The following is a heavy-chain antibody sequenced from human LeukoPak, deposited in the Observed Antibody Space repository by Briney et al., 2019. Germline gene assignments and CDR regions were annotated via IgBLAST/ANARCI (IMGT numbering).Heavy chain of an antibody. J-gene: IGHJ4*02. Sequence: SETLSLTCTVSGGSISNYYWSWIRQPAGKGLEWIGRIYTSGSANYNPSLKSRVTMSVDTSKNQFSLKLSSATAADTAVYYCARGPDGSGYYPFGYWGQGTLVTVSS. CDR1: GGSISNYY. V-gene: IGHV4-4*07. D-gene: IGHD3-22*01. CDR3: ARGPDGSGYYPFGY. CDR2: IYTSGSA.